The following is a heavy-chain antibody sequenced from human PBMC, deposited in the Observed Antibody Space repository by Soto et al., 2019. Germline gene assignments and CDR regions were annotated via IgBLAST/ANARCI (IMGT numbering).Heavy chain of an antibody. CDR2: INHIGST. CDR1: GGSFSGYY. D-gene: IGHD5-18*01. Sequence: QVQLQQWGAGLLKPSETLSLTCAVYGGSFSGYYWSWIRQPPGKGLEWIGEINHIGSTNYIPSLNSLFNISVDSSENEVCLKRSSVTAADAAVYYCGRGSYGTGNWFDSWCRRTLVTVSS. CDR3: GRGSYGTGNWFDS. V-gene: IGHV4-34*01. J-gene: IGHJ5*01.